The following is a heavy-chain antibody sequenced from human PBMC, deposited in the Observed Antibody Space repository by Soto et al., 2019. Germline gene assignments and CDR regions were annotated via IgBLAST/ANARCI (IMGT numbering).Heavy chain of an antibody. D-gene: IGHD3-3*01. CDR2: IIPLSGTA. J-gene: IGHJ6*02. CDR3: ARAPGKYDFWSPYGMDV. CDR1: GGTFSSYA. Sequence: SVKVSCKASGGTFSSYAINWVRQAPGQGLEWMGGIIPLSGTANYAQKFQGRVTITADKSTSTAYMELSSLRSEDTAVYYCARAPGKYDFWSPYGMDVWGQGTTVTVSS. V-gene: IGHV1-69*06.